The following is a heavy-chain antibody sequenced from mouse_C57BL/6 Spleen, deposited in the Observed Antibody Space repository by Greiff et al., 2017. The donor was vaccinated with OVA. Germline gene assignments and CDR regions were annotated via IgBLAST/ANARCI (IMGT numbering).Heavy chain of an antibody. D-gene: IGHD1-1*01. J-gene: IGHJ1*03. CDR1: GYAFSSYW. CDR2: INPGDGDT. CDR3: ERGGGSSYGYFDV. Sequence: QVQLQQSGAELVKPGASVKISCKASGYAFSSYWMNWVKQRPGKGLEWIGQINPGDGDTNYNGKFKGKATLTADKSSSTAYMQLSSLTSEDSAVYFGERGGGSSYGYFDVWGTGTTVTVSS. V-gene: IGHV1-80*01.